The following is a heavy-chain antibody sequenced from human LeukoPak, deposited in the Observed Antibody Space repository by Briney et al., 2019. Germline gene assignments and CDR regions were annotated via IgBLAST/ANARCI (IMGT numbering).Heavy chain of an antibody. CDR3: AKDYRIAAAGTWSY. CDR1: GFTFSSYG. J-gene: IGHJ4*02. D-gene: IGHD6-13*01. Sequence: GGSLRLSCAASGFTFSSYGMSWVRQAPGKGREGVSAISGSGGSTYYADSVKGRFTMSRDNSKNTLYLQMNSLRAEATAVYYCAKDYRIAAAGTWSYWGQGTLVTVSS. V-gene: IGHV3-23*01. CDR2: ISGSGGST.